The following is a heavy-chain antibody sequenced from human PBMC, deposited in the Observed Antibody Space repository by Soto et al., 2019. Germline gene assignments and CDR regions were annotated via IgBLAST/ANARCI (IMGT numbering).Heavy chain of an antibody. Sequence: QVQLQQWGAGLLKPSETLSLTCPVNGGSFSDYYWTWIRQPPGKGLEWIGEVNHGGSTHYNPSLKSRVSISVHTSKKQFSLNLTFVTAADTAVYYCAREWWSGSLIGGSLGGEGTLVTVSS. J-gene: IGHJ4*02. CDR3: AREWWSGSLIGGSL. CDR2: VNHGGST. D-gene: IGHD3-3*01. V-gene: IGHV4-34*01. CDR1: GGSFSDYY.